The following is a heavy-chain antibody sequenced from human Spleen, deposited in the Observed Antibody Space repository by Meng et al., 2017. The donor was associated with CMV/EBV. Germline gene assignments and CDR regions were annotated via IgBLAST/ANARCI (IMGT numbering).Heavy chain of an antibody. CDR3: VRATDPVAGQYTMGF. CDR2: ISYDGKNK. J-gene: IGHJ4*02. Sequence: SGFTFSSFAMHWVRQAPGKGLEWVAVISYDGKNKYFADSVKGRFTISRDNSKNTLYLHINILRAGDTAVYYCVRATDPVAGQYTMGFWGQGTLVTVSS. CDR1: GFTFSSFA. D-gene: IGHD6-19*01. V-gene: IGHV3-30*14.